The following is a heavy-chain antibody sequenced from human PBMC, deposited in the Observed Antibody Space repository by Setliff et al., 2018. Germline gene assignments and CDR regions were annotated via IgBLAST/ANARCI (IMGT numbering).Heavy chain of an antibody. CDR2: ISPYTGKT. J-gene: IGHJ3*01. V-gene: IGHV1-18*04. D-gene: IGHD2-15*01. Sequence: GASVKVSCKASGYMFKSYGINWMRQAPGQGLEWVGWISPYTGKTYFAQKLQGRVTMTTDTSTGIAYMELRSLRSDDTAIYFCALSSLSICSGGNCPNVFDVWSQGTMVTVSS. CDR1: GYMFKSYG. CDR3: ALSSLSICSGGNCPNVFDV.